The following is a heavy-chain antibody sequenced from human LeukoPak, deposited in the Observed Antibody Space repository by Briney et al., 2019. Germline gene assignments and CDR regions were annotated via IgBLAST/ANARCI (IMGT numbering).Heavy chain of an antibody. D-gene: IGHD6-19*01. V-gene: IGHV6-1*01. CDR3: ARALPDSSGWYERYYFDY. CDR1: GDSVSSKNAA. CDR2: TYFRSNWYH. Sequence: SQTLSLTCAISGDSVSSKNAAWNWIRQSPSRGLEWLGRTYFRSNWYHDYAVSVKSPITIKADTSKNQFSLQLKSVTPEDTAMYYCARALPDSSGWYERYYFDYWGQGTLVTVSS. J-gene: IGHJ4*02.